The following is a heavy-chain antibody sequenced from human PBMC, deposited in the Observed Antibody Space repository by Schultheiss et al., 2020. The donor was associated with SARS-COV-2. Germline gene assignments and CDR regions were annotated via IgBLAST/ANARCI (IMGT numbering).Heavy chain of an antibody. CDR2: INSDGSST. D-gene: IGHD1-26*01. V-gene: IGHV3-74*01. CDR3: AGLGATTTDY. J-gene: IGHJ4*02. CDR1: GFTFSRYF. Sequence: GGSLRLSCAASGFTFSRYFIHWVRQAPGKGLVWVSRINSDGSSTNYADSVKGRFTISRDNAKNTLYLQTNSLRAEDTAVYHCAGLGATTTDYWGQGTPVTVSS.